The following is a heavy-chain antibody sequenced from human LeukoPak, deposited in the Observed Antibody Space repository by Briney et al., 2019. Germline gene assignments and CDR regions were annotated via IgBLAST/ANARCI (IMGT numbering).Heavy chain of an antibody. Sequence: PGGSLRLSCTASGFTFSSYSLNWVRQAPGKGLEWVSSVSTGSNYIYYADSVKGRFTISRDNDKNSLYLQMNSLRAEDTAVYYCARDLTGSKVVPAAMYYWGQGTLVTVSS. J-gene: IGHJ4*02. V-gene: IGHV3-21*01. D-gene: IGHD2-2*01. CDR3: ARDLTGSKVVPAAMYY. CDR1: GFTFSSYS. CDR2: VSTGSNYI.